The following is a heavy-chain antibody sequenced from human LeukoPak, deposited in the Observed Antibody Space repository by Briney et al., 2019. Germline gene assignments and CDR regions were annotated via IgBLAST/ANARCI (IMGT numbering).Heavy chain of an antibody. V-gene: IGHV3-66*01. J-gene: IGHJ6*02. D-gene: IGHD3-3*01. Sequence: GGSLRLSCAASGFTVSSNYMSWVRQAPGKGLEWVSVIYSGGSTYYADSVKGRFTISRDNSKNTLYPQMNSLRAEDTAVYYCARDRSAPSVYYYGMDVWGQGTTVTVSS. CDR3: ARDRSAPSVYYYGMDV. CDR1: GFTVSSNY. CDR2: IYSGGST.